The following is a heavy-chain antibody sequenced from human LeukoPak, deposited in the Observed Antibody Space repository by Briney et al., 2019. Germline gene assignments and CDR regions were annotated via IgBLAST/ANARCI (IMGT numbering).Heavy chain of an antibody. CDR1: GYTFTTYD. J-gene: IGHJ3*02. V-gene: IGHV1-8*03. D-gene: IGHD4-11*01. Sequence: ASVKVSCKASGYTFTTYDINWVRQATGQGLEWLGWMNPNSGNTGCAQKLQGRVTITRNTSISTAYMELSSLRSEDTAVYYCARVDYSNDFDIWGQRTMVTVSS. CDR3: ARVDYSNDFDI. CDR2: MNPNSGNT.